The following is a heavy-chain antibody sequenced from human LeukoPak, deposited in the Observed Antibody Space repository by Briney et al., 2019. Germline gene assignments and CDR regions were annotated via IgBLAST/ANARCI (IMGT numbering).Heavy chain of an antibody. Sequence: ASVKVSCKASGYTFTGNFMHWVRQAPGQGLEWMGWINPNSGGTNYAQKFQGRVTMTRVTSISTAYMELSRLRSDDTAVYYWARVTSNIITGYYIKYWGKGTRVTVSS. CDR2: INPNSGGT. J-gene: IGHJ4*02. V-gene: IGHV1-2*02. D-gene: IGHD3-9*01. CDR1: GYTFTGNF. CDR3: ARVTSNIITGYYIKY.